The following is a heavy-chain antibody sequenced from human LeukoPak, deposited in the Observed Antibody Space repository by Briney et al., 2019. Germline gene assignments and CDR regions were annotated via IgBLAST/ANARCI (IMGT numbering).Heavy chain of an antibody. J-gene: IGHJ6*02. CDR2: IRVSGGNT. Sequence: AGSLRLSSAASGFTFSCYAMNWVRQAPGKGLELVSAIRVSGGNTYYADSVKGRFTISRDNSKNTLYLQMNSLRSEDTAVYYCAKDGLGYSGYDYVYYYYGMDVWGQGTTVTVSS. CDR3: AKDGLGYSGYDYVYYYYGMDV. D-gene: IGHD5-12*01. V-gene: IGHV3-23*01. CDR1: GFTFSCYA.